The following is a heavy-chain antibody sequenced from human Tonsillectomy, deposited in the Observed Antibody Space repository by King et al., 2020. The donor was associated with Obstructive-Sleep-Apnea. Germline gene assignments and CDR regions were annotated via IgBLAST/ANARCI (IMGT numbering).Heavy chain of an antibody. CDR2: IYYIGST. D-gene: IGHD3-3*01. J-gene: IGHJ5*02. Sequence: QLQESGPGLVKPSETLSLTCTVSGGSISSYYWSWIRQPPGKGLEWIGYIYYIGSTNYNPLLKSRVTISVDTSKNQFSLRLSSWTAAGTAVYSCARLSGHGGNTWFDPWGQGTLVTVSS. V-gene: IGHV4-59*01. CDR1: GGSISSYY. CDR3: ARLSGHGGNTWFDP.